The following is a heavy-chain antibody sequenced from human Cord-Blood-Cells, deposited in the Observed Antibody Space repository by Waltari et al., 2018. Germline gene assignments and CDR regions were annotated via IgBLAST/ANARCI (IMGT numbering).Heavy chain of an antibody. CDR2: ISYDGSNQ. J-gene: IGHJ4*02. Sequence: QVQLVESGVGVVQPGRSLRLSCAASGFSFSGYAIPGSRRAPGKGLEWVAVISYDGSNQYCADSVKRRLTISRYNSKNTLYLQMQSLRAAETAVYYCARDPIAAAGDYWGQGTLVTVSS. CDR3: ARDPIAAAGDY. CDR1: GFSFSGYA. V-gene: IGHV3-30*04. D-gene: IGHD6-13*01.